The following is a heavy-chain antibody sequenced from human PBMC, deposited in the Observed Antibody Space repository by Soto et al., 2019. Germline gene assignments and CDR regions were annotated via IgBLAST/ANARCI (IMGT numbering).Heavy chain of an antibody. Sequence: EVEVLESGEDLVQPGGSLRLSCTASGFTFRDYAMTWVRQAPGQGLEYVSSITNRGDHTYYADSVKGRFTISRDNSKNTLYLQMNSLRVEDTAIYYCARHVVDRGVHSWGQGTLVTVSS. CDR1: GFTFRDYA. CDR2: ITNRGDHT. D-gene: IGHD2-8*01. CDR3: ARHVVDRGVHS. V-gene: IGHV3-23*01. J-gene: IGHJ5*02.